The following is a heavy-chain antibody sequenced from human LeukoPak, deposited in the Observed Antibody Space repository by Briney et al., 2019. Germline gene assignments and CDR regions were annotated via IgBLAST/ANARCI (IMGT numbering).Heavy chain of an antibody. CDR2: INHSGST. V-gene: IGHV4-39*01. CDR1: GGSISSSSYY. CDR3: ARLTELLSYCSSTSCLYDAFDI. J-gene: IGHJ3*02. D-gene: IGHD2-2*01. Sequence: PSETLSLTCTVSGGSISSSSYYWGWIRQPPGKGLEWIGEINHSGSTNYNPSLKSRVTISVDTSKNQFSLKLSSVTAAGTAVYYCARLTELLSYCSSTSCLYDAFDIWGQGTMVTVSS.